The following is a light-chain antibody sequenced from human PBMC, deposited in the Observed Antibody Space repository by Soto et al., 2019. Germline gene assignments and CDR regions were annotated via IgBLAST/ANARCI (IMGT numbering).Light chain of an antibody. J-gene: IGLJ1*01. CDR1: SSNIGRNV. V-gene: IGLV1-44*01. CDR2: SNN. Sequence: QSVLTQSPSASATPGQRVTMSCSGGSSNIGRNVVNWYQQFPGTAPKLLMYSNNQRPPGIPERFSASKSGTSASLAISGLQSEDEADYYCAAWDDSLSGYVFGSVTKVTVL. CDR3: AAWDDSLSGYV.